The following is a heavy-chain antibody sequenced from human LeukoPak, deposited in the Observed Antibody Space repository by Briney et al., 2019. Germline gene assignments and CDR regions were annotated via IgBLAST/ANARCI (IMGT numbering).Heavy chain of an antibody. J-gene: IGHJ4*02. V-gene: IGHV1-46*01. D-gene: IGHD3-10*01. Sequence: ASVKVSCKASGYTFTSYYMHWVRQAPGQGLEWMGIINPSGGSTGYAQKFQGRVTMTRDTSTSTVYMELSSLRSEDTALYYCARDLTPPLYGSGSYSLKSPEGYWGQGTLVTVSS. CDR1: GYTFTSYY. CDR3: ARDLTPPLYGSGSYSLKSPEGY. CDR2: INPSGGST.